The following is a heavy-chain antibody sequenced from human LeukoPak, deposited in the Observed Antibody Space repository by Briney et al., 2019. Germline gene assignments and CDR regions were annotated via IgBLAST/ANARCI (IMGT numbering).Heavy chain of an antibody. Sequence: SETLSLTCTVSGGSISSSSYYWGWIRQPPGKGLEWIGSIYYSGSTYYNPSLKSRVTISVDTSKNQFSLQLSSVTAADTAVYYCARRDYSNYNNWFDPWGQGTLVTVSS. J-gene: IGHJ5*02. D-gene: IGHD4-11*01. CDR3: ARRDYSNYNNWFDP. CDR1: GGSISSSSYY. CDR2: IYYSGST. V-gene: IGHV4-39*01.